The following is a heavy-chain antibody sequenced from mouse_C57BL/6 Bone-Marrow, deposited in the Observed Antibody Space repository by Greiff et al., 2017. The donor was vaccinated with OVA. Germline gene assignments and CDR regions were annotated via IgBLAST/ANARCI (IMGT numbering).Heavy chain of an antibody. V-gene: IGHV1-64*01. CDR1: GYTFTSYW. Sequence: QVQLQQSGAELVKPGASVKLSCKASGYTFTSYWMHWVKQRPGQGLEWIGMIHPNSGSTNYNEKFKSKATLTVDKSSSTAYMQLSSLTSEDSAVYYCARSPITTGDYGGQGTTLTVSS. D-gene: IGHD1-2*01. CDR3: ARSPITTGDY. J-gene: IGHJ2*01. CDR2: IHPNSGST.